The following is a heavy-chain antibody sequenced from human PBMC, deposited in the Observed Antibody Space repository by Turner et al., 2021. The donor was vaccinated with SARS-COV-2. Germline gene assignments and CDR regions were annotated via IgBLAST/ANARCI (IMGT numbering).Heavy chain of an antibody. Sequence: QLQLQESGPGLVKPSETLYLTCTVSGGPISSSNYYWGWIRQPPGKGLEWIGSIYYSGSTYYNPSLKSRVTISVDTSKSQFSLKLSSVTAADTAVYYCARLLNPGSYYYYYYGMDVWGQGTTVTVSS. CDR2: IYYSGST. D-gene: IGHD3-10*01. CDR3: ARLLNPGSYYYYYYGMDV. V-gene: IGHV4-39*01. J-gene: IGHJ6*02. CDR1: GGPISSSNYY.